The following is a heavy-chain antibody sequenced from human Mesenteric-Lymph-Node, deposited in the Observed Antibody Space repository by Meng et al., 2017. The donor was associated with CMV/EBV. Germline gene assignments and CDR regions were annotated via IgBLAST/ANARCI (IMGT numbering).Heavy chain of an antibody. D-gene: IGHD6-13*01. Sequence: QVQLVQSVDEVKKPGYSVMVSCTASGDTFSSYTISWVRQAHGQGLEWMGRIIPILGIANYAQKFQGRVTITADKSTSTAYMELSSLRSEDTAVYYCAGGIAAAGSRGCDPWGQGTLVTVSS. J-gene: IGHJ5*02. CDR3: AGGIAAAGSRGCDP. CDR2: IIPILGIA. CDR1: GDTFSSYT. V-gene: IGHV1-69*02.